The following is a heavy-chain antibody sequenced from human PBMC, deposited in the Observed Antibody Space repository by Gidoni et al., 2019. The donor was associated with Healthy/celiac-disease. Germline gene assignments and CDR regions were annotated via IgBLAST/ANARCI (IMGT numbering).Heavy chain of an antibody. Sequence: QVQLVQSGAEVKKPGSSVKVSCKASGGTFSSYAISWVRQAPGQGLEWMGGIIPIFGTANYAQKFQGRVTITADESTSTAYMELSSLRSEDTAVYYCARGEVVVVPAAMGGPEYFQHWGQGTLVTVSS. V-gene: IGHV1-69*01. CDR2: IIPIFGTA. CDR3: ARGEVVVVPAAMGGPEYFQH. J-gene: IGHJ1*01. D-gene: IGHD2-2*01. CDR1: GGTFSSYA.